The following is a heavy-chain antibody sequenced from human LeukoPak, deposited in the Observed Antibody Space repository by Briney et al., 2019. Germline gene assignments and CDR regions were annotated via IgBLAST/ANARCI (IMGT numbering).Heavy chain of an antibody. CDR1: GGSISSSSYY. CDR2: IYYSGST. D-gene: IGHD1-1*01. J-gene: IGHJ4*02. Sequence: SETLSLTCTVSGGSISSSSYYWGWIRQPPGKGLEWIGSIYYSGSTYYNPSLKSRVTISVDTSKNQFSLKLSSVTAADTAVYYCARGQPRTGRRTYYFDYWGQGTLVTVSS. CDR3: ARGQPRTGRRTYYFDY. V-gene: IGHV4-39*07.